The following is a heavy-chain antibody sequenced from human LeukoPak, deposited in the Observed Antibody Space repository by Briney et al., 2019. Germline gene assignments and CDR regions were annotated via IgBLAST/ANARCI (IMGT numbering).Heavy chain of an antibody. Sequence: SETLSLTCTVSGGSISSYYWNWIRQPPGKGLEWIGYIYHSGSTNYNPSLKSRVTISLDTSKNQFSLKLTSVTAAGTAVYHCARDLAGFDYWGQGTLVTVSS. J-gene: IGHJ4*02. CDR1: GGSISSYY. D-gene: IGHD6-25*01. V-gene: IGHV4-59*01. CDR3: ARDLAGFDY. CDR2: IYHSGST.